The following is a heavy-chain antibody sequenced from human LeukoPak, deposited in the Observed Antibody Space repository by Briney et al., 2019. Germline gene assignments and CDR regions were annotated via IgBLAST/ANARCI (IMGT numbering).Heavy chain of an antibody. CDR2: ISSSGSTI. V-gene: IGHV3-11*01. CDR1: GFTFSDYY. CDR3: ARGRRETYYDYVWGSYRYREVDY. Sequence: GGSLRLSCAASGFTFSDYYMSWIRQAPGKGREWVSYISSSGSTIYYADSVKGRFTISRDNAKNSLYLQMNSLRAEDTAVYYCARGRRETYYDYVWGSYRYREVDYWGQGTLVTVSS. D-gene: IGHD3-16*02. J-gene: IGHJ4*02.